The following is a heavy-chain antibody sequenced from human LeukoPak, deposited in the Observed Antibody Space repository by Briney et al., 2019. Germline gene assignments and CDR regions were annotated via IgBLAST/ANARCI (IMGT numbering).Heavy chain of an antibody. J-gene: IGHJ4*02. CDR3: ARGRGYSYGYADY. V-gene: IGHV4-34*01. D-gene: IGHD5-18*01. CDR1: GGSFSGYH. Sequence: SETLSLTCAVYGGSFSGYHWSWIRQPPGKGLEWIGEINHSGSTNYNPSLKSRVTISVDTSKNQFSLKLSSVTAADTAVYYCARGRGYSYGYADYWGQGTLVTVSS. CDR2: INHSGST.